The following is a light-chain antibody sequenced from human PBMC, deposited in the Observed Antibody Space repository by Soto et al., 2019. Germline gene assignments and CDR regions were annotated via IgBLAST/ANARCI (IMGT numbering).Light chain of an antibody. V-gene: IGKV1-9*01. CDR1: QGISSY. Sequence: DIQLTQSPSFLSASVGDRVTITCRASQGISSYLAWYQQKPGKAPKLLIYAASTLQSGVPSRFSGSGSGTAFTLSISRLQPEEFATYYCQQLNSYPLTFGGGTKVEI. CDR3: QQLNSYPLT. J-gene: IGKJ4*01. CDR2: AAS.